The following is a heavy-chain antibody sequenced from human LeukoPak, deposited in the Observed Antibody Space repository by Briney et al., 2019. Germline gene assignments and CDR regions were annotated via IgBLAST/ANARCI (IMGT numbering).Heavy chain of an antibody. J-gene: IGHJ6*02. V-gene: IGHV3-30-3*01. CDR2: ISYDGSNK. Sequence: GGSLRLSCAASGFTFSSYAMHWVRQAPGKGLEWVAVISYDGSNKYYADSVKGRFTISRDNSKNTLYLQMNSLRAEDTAVYYCARDSSTSMHYGMDVWGQGTPVTVSS. CDR1: GFTFSSYA. CDR3: ARDSSTSMHYGMDV. D-gene: IGHD2-2*01.